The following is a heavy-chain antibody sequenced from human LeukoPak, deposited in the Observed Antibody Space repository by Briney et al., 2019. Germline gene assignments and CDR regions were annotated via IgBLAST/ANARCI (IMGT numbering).Heavy chain of an antibody. CDR3: VTQQGGNPAY. CDR1: GLTFNSHW. J-gene: IGHJ4*02. CDR2: ITNDGSST. V-gene: IGHV3-74*01. Sequence: GGSLRLSCAASGLTFNSHWMHWVRQAPGKGLVWVSRITNDGSSTTYADSVKGRFTISRDNAKNMLYLQVNSLRAEDTAVYYCVTQQGGNPAYWGQGTLVTVSS. D-gene: IGHD1-14*01.